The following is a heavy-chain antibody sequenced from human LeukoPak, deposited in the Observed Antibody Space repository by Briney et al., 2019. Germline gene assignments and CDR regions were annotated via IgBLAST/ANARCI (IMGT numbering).Heavy chain of an antibody. CDR1: GFTFSNYV. J-gene: IGHJ4*02. D-gene: IGHD3-10*01. V-gene: IGHV3-23*01. CDR3: AKNEMVRGVPTYYFDY. Sequence: GGSLRLSCAASGFTFSNYVMSWVRQAPGKGLEWVSAISGSGGSTYYADSVKGRFTISRDNSKNTLYLQMNSLRAEDTAVYYCAKNEMVRGVPTYYFDYWGQGTLVTVSS. CDR2: ISGSGGST.